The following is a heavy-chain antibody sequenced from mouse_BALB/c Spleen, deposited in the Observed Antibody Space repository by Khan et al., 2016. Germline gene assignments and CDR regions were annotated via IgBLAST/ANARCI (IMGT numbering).Heavy chain of an antibody. V-gene: IGHV1-4*02. D-gene: IGHD1-1*01. CDR2: INPSSGYT. CDR1: GYTFISYT. Sequence: VQLQESAAELARPGASVKMSCKASGYTFISYTIHWVKQRPGQGLEWIGYINPSSGYTEYNQKFKDKTTLTADKSSSTANMQMSSLTSEDSAVFYCSRGYFYGSSPLDYWGQGTTLTVSS. J-gene: IGHJ2*01. CDR3: SRGYFYGSSPLDY.